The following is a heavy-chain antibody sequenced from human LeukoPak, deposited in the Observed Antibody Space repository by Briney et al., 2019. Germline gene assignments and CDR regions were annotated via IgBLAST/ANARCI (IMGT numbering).Heavy chain of an antibody. CDR2: ISGSGGST. CDR1: GFTFSSYD. D-gene: IGHD3-22*01. V-gene: IGHV3-23*01. Sequence: GGSLRLSCAASGFTFSSYDMSWVRQAPGKGLEWVSAISGSGGSTYYADSVKGRFTISRDNSKNTLYLQMNSLRAEDTAVYYCAKDRSYYDSSGYIYYFDYWGQGTLVTVSS. J-gene: IGHJ4*02. CDR3: AKDRSYYDSSGYIYYFDY.